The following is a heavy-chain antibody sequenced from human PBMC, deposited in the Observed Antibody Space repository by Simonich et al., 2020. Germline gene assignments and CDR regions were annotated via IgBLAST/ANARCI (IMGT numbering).Heavy chain of an antibody. CDR3: AKDSSLVGATDWFDP. J-gene: IGHJ5*02. Sequence: EVQLLESGGGLVQPGGSLRLSCAASGFTFSSYAMSWVRQAPGKGLEWSSAISGSGSRTYYADSVKGRFTISRDKSKNTLYLQMNSLRAEDTAVYYCAKDSSLVGATDWFDPWGQGTLVTVSS. CDR2: ISGSGSRT. CDR1: GFTFSSYA. V-gene: IGHV3-23*01. D-gene: IGHD1-26*01.